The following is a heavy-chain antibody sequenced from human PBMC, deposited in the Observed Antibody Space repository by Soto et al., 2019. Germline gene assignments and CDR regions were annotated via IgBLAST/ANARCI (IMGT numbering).Heavy chain of an antibody. V-gene: IGHV1-2*02. CDR2: INPNSGGT. CDR3: ARVVRPNYYFDY. D-gene: IGHD7-27*01. Sequence: QVQLVQSGAEVKKPGASVKVSCKASGYTFTTYYMHWVRQAPGQGLEWMGWINPNSGGTNYAQKFQGRVTMTRDTSITTAYMELSRLRSDYTAIYYCARVVRPNYYFDYWGQGTLVTVSS. J-gene: IGHJ4*02. CDR1: GYTFTTYY.